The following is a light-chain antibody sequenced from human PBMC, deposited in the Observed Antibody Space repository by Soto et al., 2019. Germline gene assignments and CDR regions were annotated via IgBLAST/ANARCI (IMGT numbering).Light chain of an antibody. V-gene: IGKV1D-16*01. CDR3: QQYNGYSRT. J-gene: IGKJ1*01. CDR2: ASS. Sequence: DIQMTQSPSSVSASVGDRVTITCRASQGIANWLAWYQQKPGKAPKLLIYASSTLQSGVPSRFSGSGSGTDFALTISSLQPEDCATYYCQQYNGYSRTFGQGTKVDIK. CDR1: QGIANW.